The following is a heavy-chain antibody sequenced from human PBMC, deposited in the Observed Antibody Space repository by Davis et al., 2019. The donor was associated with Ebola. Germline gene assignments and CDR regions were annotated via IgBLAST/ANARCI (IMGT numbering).Heavy chain of an antibody. D-gene: IGHD3-10*01. V-gene: IGHV1-18*01. CDR1: GYTFTSYG. J-gene: IGHJ4*02. CDR3: ARASGRYGSGSFTKYYFDY. CDR2: ISAYNGNT. Sequence: AASVKVSCKASGYTFTSYGISWVRQAPGQGLEWMGWISAYNGNTNYAQKLQGRVTMTTDTSTSTAYMELRSLRSDDTAVYYCARASGRYGSGSFTKYYFDYWGQGTLVTVSS.